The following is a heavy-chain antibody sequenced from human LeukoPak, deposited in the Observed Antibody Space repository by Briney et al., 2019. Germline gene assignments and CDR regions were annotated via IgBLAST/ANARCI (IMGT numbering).Heavy chain of an antibody. CDR2: IYSGGST. Sequence: GGSLRLSCAASGFTVSSNYMSWVRQAPGKGLEWVSVIYSGGSTYYADSVKGRFTISRDNPQNTLYLQMNSLRVEDTATYYCAREIGGGHHYFEHWGQGTVVTVSS. J-gene: IGHJ4*02. V-gene: IGHV3-66*01. D-gene: IGHD1-26*01. CDR1: GFTVSSNY. CDR3: AREIGGGHHYFEH.